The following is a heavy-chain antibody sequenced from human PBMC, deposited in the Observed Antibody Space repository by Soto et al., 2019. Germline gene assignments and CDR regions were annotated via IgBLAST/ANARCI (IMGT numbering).Heavy chain of an antibody. D-gene: IGHD3-10*01. CDR1: GHSVTRNIAA. V-gene: IGHV6-1*01. CDR2: TYYRSNCKN. Sequence: PSQTLSLTCAISGHSVTRNIAAWNWIRQSPSRGLEWLGRTYYRSNCKNDYAVSLRSRMTINPDTSKNQVSLQLSSVTPEETAVYYCAGVSHRGRGLDSWGQGTLVTVS. J-gene: IGHJ4*02. CDR3: AGVSHRGRGLDS.